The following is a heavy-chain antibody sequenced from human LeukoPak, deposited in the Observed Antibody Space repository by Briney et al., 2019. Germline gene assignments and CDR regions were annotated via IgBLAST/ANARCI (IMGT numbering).Heavy chain of an antibody. D-gene: IGHD1-26*01. CDR1: GFSLSSYA. Sequence: GESLRLSCEASGFSLSSYAFHWVRQAPGKGLEWVSFVSFDGRNKNYADSVRSRFTISGDNANNSLYLQMDSPRAEDTAIYYCARSTTMWELPHFDYWGQGTLVTVSS. J-gene: IGHJ4*02. CDR3: ARSTTMWELPHFDY. V-gene: IGHV3-30-3*01. CDR2: VSFDGRNK.